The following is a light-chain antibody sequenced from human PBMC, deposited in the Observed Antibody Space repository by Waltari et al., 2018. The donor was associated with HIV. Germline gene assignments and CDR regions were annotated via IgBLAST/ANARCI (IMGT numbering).Light chain of an antibody. CDR3: TSYASITSWV. Sequence: QSALTQPASVSGSPGQSITFSCTGTSSDVLDLNFVSWYQKHPGKAPRLIIYDVSHRPSGVSDRFSGSKSGNTASLTISGLQAEDEADYYCTSYASITSWVFGGGTKVTVL. J-gene: IGLJ3*02. V-gene: IGLV2-14*03. CDR1: SSDVLDLNF. CDR2: DVS.